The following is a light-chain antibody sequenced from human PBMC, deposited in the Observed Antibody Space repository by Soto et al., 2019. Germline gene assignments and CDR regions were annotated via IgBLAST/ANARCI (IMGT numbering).Light chain of an antibody. CDR3: QQSYDVPPTT. CDR2: AAS. V-gene: IGKV1-39*01. J-gene: IGKJ5*01. CDR1: QSINSY. Sequence: DIQMTQSPSSLSASVGDRVTITCRASQSINSYLNWYQQKPGKAPKLLIYAASTLHSGVPSRFSGSGSGTDFTLTISSLPPEDFASYYCQQSYDVPPTTFGQGTRLEIK.